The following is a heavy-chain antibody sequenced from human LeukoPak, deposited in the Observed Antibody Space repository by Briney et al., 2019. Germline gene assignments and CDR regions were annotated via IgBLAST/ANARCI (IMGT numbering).Heavy chain of an antibody. V-gene: IGHV4-30-4*01. J-gene: IGHJ4*02. D-gene: IGHD2-21*02. CDR1: GGSISSGDKY. CDR2: IYYSGST. Sequence: SQTLSLTCTVSGGSISSGDKYWRWLRQPPGKGLEWIGYIYYSGSTYYHPSLKSRLTISVDTSENQFSLHLTSVTAADTAVYFCARVTRWAGLDFWGQGTLVTVSS. CDR3: ARVTRWAGLDF.